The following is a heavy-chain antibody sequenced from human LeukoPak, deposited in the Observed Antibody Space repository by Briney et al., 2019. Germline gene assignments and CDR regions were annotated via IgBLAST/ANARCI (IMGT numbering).Heavy chain of an antibody. CDR1: GGSISSRSNY. V-gene: IGHV4-61*05. Sequence: SETLSLTCTVSGGSISSRSNYCGWIRQPPGKGLEWIGYIYYSGTTSYNPSLKSRVTISVDTSKNQFSLRLSSVTAADTAVYYCARLSYYASGSYGCDYWGQGTLVTVSS. J-gene: IGHJ4*02. D-gene: IGHD3-10*01. CDR2: IYYSGTT. CDR3: ARLSYYASGSYGCDY.